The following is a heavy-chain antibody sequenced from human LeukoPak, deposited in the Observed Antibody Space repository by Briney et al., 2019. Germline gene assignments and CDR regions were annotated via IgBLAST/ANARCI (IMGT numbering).Heavy chain of an antibody. CDR2: ISGNDGGT. V-gene: IGHV3-23*01. D-gene: IGHD6-19*01. CDR1: GFTFSRYA. CDR3: ARGVRIAVAGYIDY. Sequence: PGGSLRLSCAASGFTFSRYAMNWVRQAPGKGLEWVSAISGNDGGTYYADSVKGRFTISRDNSKNALYLQMNSLRAEDTAVYYCARGVRIAVAGYIDYWGQGTLVSVSS. J-gene: IGHJ4*02.